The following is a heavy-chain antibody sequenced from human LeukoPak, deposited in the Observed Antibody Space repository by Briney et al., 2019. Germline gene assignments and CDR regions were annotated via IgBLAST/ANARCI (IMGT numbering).Heavy chain of an antibody. V-gene: IGHV4-30-2*01. J-gene: IGHJ5*02. CDR2: IYHSGST. Sequence: SETLSLTCAVSGGSISSGGYSWGWIRQPPGKGLEWIGYIYHSGSTYYNPSLKSRVTISVDRSKNQFSLKLSSVTAADTAVYYCARGAGYCSSTSCLENNWFDPWGQGTLVTVSS. CDR3: ARGAGYCSSTSCLENNWFDP. CDR1: GGSISSGGYS. D-gene: IGHD2-2*01.